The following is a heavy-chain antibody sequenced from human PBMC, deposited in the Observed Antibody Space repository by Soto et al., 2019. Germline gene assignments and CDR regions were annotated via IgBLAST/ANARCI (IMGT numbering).Heavy chain of an antibody. CDR3: ARGRSDFWSGYRMDV. CDR1: GYTFTSYD. V-gene: IGHV1-8*01. CDR2: MNPNSGNT. Sequence: ASVKVSCKASGYTFTSYDINWVRQATGQGLEWMGWMNPNSGNTGYAQKFQGRVTMTRNTSISPAYMELSSLRSEDTAVYYCARGRSDFWSGYRMDVWGKGTTVTVSS. D-gene: IGHD3-3*01. J-gene: IGHJ6*04.